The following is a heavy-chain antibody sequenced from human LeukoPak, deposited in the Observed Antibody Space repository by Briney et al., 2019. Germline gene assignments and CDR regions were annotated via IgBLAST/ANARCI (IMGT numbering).Heavy chain of an antibody. J-gene: IGHJ5*02. V-gene: IGHV1-69*05. CDR1: GGTFNNSA. D-gene: IGHD4-17*01. CDR3: ARDVHGDYGSGWFDP. CDR2: IMPLFGTA. Sequence: SVRVSCKTSGGTFNNSAISWVRQAPGQGLEWLGGIMPLFGTAGYAQKFQGRVIITKDESTRTVYLELTSLTSDDTAVYYCARDVHGDYGSGWFDPWGQGTLVSVSS.